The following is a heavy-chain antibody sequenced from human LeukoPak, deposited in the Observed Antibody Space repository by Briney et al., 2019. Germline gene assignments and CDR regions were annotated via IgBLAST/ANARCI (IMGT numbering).Heavy chain of an antibody. J-gene: IGHJ4*02. D-gene: IGHD6-13*01. CDR2: IHPNSGGT. V-gene: IGHV1-2*02. Sequence: ASVKVSCKASGYTFTGYYMHWMRQAPGQGLEWVGWIHPNSGGTNYAQKFQGRVTMTRDTSISTAYMELSRLTSDETAVYYCARAGIAVAASQDYWGQGALVTVSS. CDR3: ARAGIAVAASQDY. CDR1: GYTFTGYY.